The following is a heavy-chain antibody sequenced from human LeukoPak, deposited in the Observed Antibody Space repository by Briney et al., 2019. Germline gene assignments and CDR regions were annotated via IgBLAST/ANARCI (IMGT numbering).Heavy chain of an antibody. CDR3: ATKVTGTSHFSD. J-gene: IGHJ4*02. V-gene: IGHV3-23*01. D-gene: IGHD4-17*01. CDR1: GFTFSSYA. Sequence: GGSLRLSCAASGFTFSSYAMSWVRQAPGKGLEWVSAISGSGGSTYYADSVKGRFTISRDNSKNTLYLQMNSLRAEDTAIYYCATKVTGTSHFSDWGQGTLVTVSS. CDR2: ISGSGGST.